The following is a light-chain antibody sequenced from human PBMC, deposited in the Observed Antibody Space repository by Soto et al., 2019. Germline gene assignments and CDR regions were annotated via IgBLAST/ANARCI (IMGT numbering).Light chain of an antibody. CDR1: QSVLYSSNNKNY. J-gene: IGKJ2*01. Sequence: DIVMTQSPASLAVSLGERATINCKSSQSVLYSSNNKNYLAWYQQRPGQPPKLLIYWASTRESGVPDRFSGRGSGTDFTLTISSLQAEDVAFYYCQQYESTPPTFGQGTKLEIK. CDR3: QQYESTPPT. CDR2: WAS. V-gene: IGKV4-1*01.